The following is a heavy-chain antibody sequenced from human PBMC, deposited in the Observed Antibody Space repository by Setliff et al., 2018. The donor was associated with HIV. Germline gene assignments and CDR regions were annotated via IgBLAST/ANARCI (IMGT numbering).Heavy chain of an antibody. CDR1: GGSISSGSYY. Sequence: PSETLSLTCTVSGGSISSGSYYWSWIRQPAGKGLEWIGRIYTSGSTNYNPSLKSRVTISVDTSKNQFSLKLSSVTAADTAVYYCAREGITIFGVVIMDAFDIWGQGTMVTVSS. D-gene: IGHD3-3*01. CDR3: AREGITIFGVVIMDAFDI. J-gene: IGHJ3*02. V-gene: IGHV4-61*02. CDR2: IYTSGST.